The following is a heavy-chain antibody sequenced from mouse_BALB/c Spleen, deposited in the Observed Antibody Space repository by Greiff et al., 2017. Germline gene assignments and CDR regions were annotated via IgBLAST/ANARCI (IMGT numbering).Heavy chain of an antibody. CDR1: GYSITSDYA. D-gene: IGHD2-4*01. CDR3: ATSTMITTWYAMDY. Sequence: EVKLMESGPGLVKPSQSLSLTCTVTGYSITSDYAWNWIRQFPGNKLEWMGYISYSGSTSYNPSLKSRISITRDTSKNQFFLQLNSVTTEDTATYYCATSTMITTWYAMDYWGQGTSVTVSS. CDR2: ISYSGST. J-gene: IGHJ4*01. V-gene: IGHV3-2*02.